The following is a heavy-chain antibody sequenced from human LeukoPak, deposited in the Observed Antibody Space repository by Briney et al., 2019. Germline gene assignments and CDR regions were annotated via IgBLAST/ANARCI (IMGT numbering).Heavy chain of an antibody. J-gene: IGHJ5*02. CDR3: ARGLGLSA. V-gene: IGHV4-39*07. Sequence: PSETLSLTCSVSGGSISSSSYYWGWIRQPPGKGLEWIGSIYYSGSTYYNPSLKSRVTISVDTSKNQFSLKLSSVTAADTAVYYCARGLGLSAWGQGTLVTVSS. CDR1: GGSISSSSYY. D-gene: IGHD3-3*02. CDR2: IYYSGST.